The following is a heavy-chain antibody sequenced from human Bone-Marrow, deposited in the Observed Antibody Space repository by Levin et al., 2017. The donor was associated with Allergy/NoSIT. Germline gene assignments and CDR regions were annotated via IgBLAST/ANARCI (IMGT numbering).Heavy chain of an antibody. Sequence: GGSLRLSCAASGFTVSGNYMAWVRQAPGQGLEWVSVIYSGGATYYADSVKGRFTISRDSSKNTLYLQMYSLRPEDTAVYYCARRGSGNLKYYYGMDVWGQGTTVTVSS. CDR2: IYSGGAT. CDR1: GFTVSGNY. D-gene: IGHD3-10*01. V-gene: IGHV3-53*01. CDR3: ARRGSGNLKYYYGMDV. J-gene: IGHJ6*02.